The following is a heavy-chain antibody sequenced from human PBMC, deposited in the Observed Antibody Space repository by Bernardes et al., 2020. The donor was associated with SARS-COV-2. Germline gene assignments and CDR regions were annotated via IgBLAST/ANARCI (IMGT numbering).Heavy chain of an antibody. Sequence: GGSLRLSCAASGFTFSSYGMHWVRQAPGKGLEWVAVIWYDGSNKYYADSVKGRFTISRDNSKNTLYLQMNSLRAEDTAVYYCAREGEDIVVVPAAPTRGMDVWGQGTTVTVSS. D-gene: IGHD2-2*01. J-gene: IGHJ6*02. CDR3: AREGEDIVVVPAAPTRGMDV. V-gene: IGHV3-33*01. CDR2: IWYDGSNK. CDR1: GFTFSSYG.